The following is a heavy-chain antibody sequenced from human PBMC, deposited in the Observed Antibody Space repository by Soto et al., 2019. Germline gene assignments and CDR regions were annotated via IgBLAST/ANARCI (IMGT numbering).Heavy chain of an antibody. CDR2: IRSKANSYAT. J-gene: IGHJ4*02. V-gene: IGHV3-73*01. D-gene: IGHD6-13*01. CDR1: GFTFSGSA. CDR3: TSFSSSSWYDY. Sequence: GGSLRLSCAASGFTFSGSAMHCVRQASGKGLEWVGRIRSKANSYATAYAASVKGRFTISRDDSKNTAYLQMNSLKTEDTAVYYCTSFSSSSWYDYWGQGTLVTVSS.